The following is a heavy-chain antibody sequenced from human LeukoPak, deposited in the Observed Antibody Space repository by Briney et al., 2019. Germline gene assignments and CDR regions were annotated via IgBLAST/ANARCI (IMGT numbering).Heavy chain of an antibody. V-gene: IGHV2-5*02. CDR1: GFSLTTHGMG. Sequence: SGPTLVKPTQTLTLTCTFSGFSLTTHGMGVAWVRQPPGKALEWLGLLYWDDDTRYSPSLKRSLTITRGISRNQVVLTMTNMDPVDTGTYYCAHKKPGSLAFDYWGQGALVTVSS. J-gene: IGHJ4*02. D-gene: IGHD3-16*01. CDR3: AHKKPGSLAFDY. CDR2: LYWDDDT.